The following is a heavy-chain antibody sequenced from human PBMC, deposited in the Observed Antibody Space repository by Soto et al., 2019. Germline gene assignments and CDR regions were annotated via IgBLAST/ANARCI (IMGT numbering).Heavy chain of an antibody. CDR2: INSDGSSI. V-gene: IGHV3-74*01. J-gene: IGHJ6*02. CDR1: KFAITSYW. Sequence: EVQLVESGGGLVQPGGSVRLSCAASKFAITSYWMHWVRQAPGKGLVWVSRINSDGSSISYADAVKGRFTISRDNAKNTLYLQMNRLRVKDTAVYYCAREVSHGYVLRGMDVWGQGTTVTVFS. D-gene: IGHD5-18*01. CDR3: AREVSHGYVLRGMDV.